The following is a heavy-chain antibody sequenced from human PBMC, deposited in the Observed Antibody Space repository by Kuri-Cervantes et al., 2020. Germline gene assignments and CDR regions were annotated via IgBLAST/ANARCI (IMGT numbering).Heavy chain of an antibody. CDR3: ARTWIQLWLGWFDP. D-gene: IGHD5-18*01. J-gene: IGHJ5*02. CDR2: IWYDGSNK. CDR1: GFNFGSYD. Sequence: GESLKISCAASGFNFGSYDMHWVRQAPGKGLEWVAVIWYDGSNKYYADSVKGRFTISRDNSKNTLYLQMNSLRAEDTAVYYCARTWIQLWLGWFDPWGQGTLVTVSS. V-gene: IGHV3-33*01.